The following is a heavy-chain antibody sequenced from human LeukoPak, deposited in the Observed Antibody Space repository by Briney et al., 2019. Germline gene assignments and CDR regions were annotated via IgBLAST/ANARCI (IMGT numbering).Heavy chain of an antibody. V-gene: IGHV1-2*02. Sequence: ASVNVSCKASGYTFTGYYMHWVRQAPGQGLEWMGWINPNSGGTNYAQKFQGRVTMTRDTSISTAYMDLSKLKSDDTAVYYCAREWAAADFDYWGQGTLVTVSS. J-gene: IGHJ4*02. CDR3: AREWAAADFDY. CDR1: GYTFTGYY. CDR2: INPNSGGT. D-gene: IGHD6-13*01.